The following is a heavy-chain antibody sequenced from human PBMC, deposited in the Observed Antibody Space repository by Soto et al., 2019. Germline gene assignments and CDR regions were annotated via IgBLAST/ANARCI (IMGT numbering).Heavy chain of an antibody. D-gene: IGHD5-12*01. J-gene: IGHJ4*02. CDR1: GGSISSYY. CDR2: IYYSGST. V-gene: IGHV4-59*08. CDR3: AGGRWLQLPAY. Sequence: QVQLQESGPGLVKPSETLSLTCTVSGGSISSYYWSWIRQPPGKGLEWIGYIYYSGSTTYNPSLKGSVTIPVDASKNQFPVKLSSVTAADTAVYYCAGGRWLQLPAYWGQGTLVTVSS.